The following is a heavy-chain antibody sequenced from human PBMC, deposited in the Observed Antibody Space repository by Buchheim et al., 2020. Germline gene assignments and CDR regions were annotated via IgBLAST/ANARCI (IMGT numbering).Heavy chain of an antibody. CDR2: IKQDGSEK. Sequence: EVQLVESGGGLVQPGGSLRLSCAASGFTFSSYWMSWVRQAPGKGLEWVANIKQDGSEKYYVDSVKGRFTISRDNAKNPLYLQMNSLRAEDTAVYYCALRYYDSSGYYPLYWYFDLWGRGTL. D-gene: IGHD3-22*01. CDR3: ALRYYDSSGYYPLYWYFDL. J-gene: IGHJ2*01. V-gene: IGHV3-7*01. CDR1: GFTFSSYW.